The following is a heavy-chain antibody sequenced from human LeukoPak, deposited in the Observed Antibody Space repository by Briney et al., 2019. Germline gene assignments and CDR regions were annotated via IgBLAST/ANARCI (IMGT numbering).Heavy chain of an antibody. CDR3: ARDRADSGGNGFDY. Sequence: SETLSLTCTVSGGSISSISYYWGWIRQPPGRGLEWIGNIYYSGSTYYNPSLKSRVTISVDTSKNQFSLKLTAVTAADTAIYYCARDRADSGGNGFDYWGQGTLVTVSS. CDR2: IYYSGST. D-gene: IGHD4-23*01. V-gene: IGHV4-39*07. J-gene: IGHJ4*02. CDR1: GGSISSISYY.